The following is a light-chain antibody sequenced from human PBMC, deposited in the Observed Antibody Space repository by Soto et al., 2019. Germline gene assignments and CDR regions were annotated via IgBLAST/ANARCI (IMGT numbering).Light chain of an antibody. Sequence: EIVLTQSPGTLSLSPGERATLSCRASQSVSSTYLAWYQQKPGQAPRLIIYGASSRATGIPDRFSGSGSGTDFTLTISRLEPEDFAIYFCQQYNNWPPDRTFGQGTKVEIK. CDR3: QQYNNWPPDRT. V-gene: IGKV3-20*01. CDR1: QSVSSTY. J-gene: IGKJ1*01. CDR2: GAS.